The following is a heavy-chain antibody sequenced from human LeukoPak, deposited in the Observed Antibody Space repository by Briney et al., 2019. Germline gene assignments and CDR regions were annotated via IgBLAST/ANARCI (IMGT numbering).Heavy chain of an antibody. CDR3: ARARQYRWFDP. J-gene: IGHJ5*02. D-gene: IGHD2-2*02. V-gene: IGHV1-18*01. Sequence: EASVKVSCKASGYAFTSYGISWVRQAPGQGLEWMGWISAYNGNTNYAQKLQGRVTMTTDTSTSTAYMELRSLRSDDTAVYYCARARQYRWFDPWGQGTLVTVSS. CDR1: GYAFTSYG. CDR2: ISAYNGNT.